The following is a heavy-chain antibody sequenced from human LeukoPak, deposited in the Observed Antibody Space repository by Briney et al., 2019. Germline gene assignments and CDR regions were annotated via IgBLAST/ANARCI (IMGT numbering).Heavy chain of an antibody. CDR3: ARPVDYGGNSAAFDI. CDR2: ISAYNGNT. Sequence: GASVKVSCKASGYTFTSYGISWVRQAPGQGLEWMGWISAYNGNTNYAQKLQGRVTMTTDTSTSTAYMELRSLRSYDTAVYYCARPVDYGGNSAAFDIWGQGTMVTVSS. J-gene: IGHJ3*02. D-gene: IGHD4-23*01. CDR1: GYTFTSYG. V-gene: IGHV1-18*01.